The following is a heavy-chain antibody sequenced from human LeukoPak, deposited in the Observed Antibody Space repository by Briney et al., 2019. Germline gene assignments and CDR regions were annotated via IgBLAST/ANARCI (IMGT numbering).Heavy chain of an antibody. V-gene: IGHV3-21*01. Sequence: GGSLRLSCAASGLTFSSYSMNWVRQAPGKGLEWVSSISSSSSYIYYADSVKGRFTISRDNAKNSLYLQTNSLRAEDTAVYYCARLDYYDSSASDYWGQGTLVTVSS. J-gene: IGHJ4*02. D-gene: IGHD3-22*01. CDR1: GLTFSSYS. CDR2: ISSSSSYI. CDR3: ARLDYYDSSASDY.